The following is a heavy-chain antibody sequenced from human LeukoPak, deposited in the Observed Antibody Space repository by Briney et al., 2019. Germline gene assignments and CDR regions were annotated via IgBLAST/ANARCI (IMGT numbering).Heavy chain of an antibody. CDR2: IYSDGRSI. D-gene: IGHD4-17*01. V-gene: IGHV3-74*01. Sequence: GGSLRLSCAASGFTFSSYWMHWVRQAPGKGLVWVSRIYSDGRSISYADSVKGRFTISRDNAKNTLYLQMHSLRAEDTAVYYCARDRGLNYGDYYNAFDIWGQGTMVTVSS. CDR1: GFTFSSYW. CDR3: ARDRGLNYGDYYNAFDI. J-gene: IGHJ3*02.